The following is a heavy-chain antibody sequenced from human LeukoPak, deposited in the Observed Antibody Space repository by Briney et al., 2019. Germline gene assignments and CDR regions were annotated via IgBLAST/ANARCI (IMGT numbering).Heavy chain of an antibody. CDR3: ARDSRGAFDI. CDR2: INPSGGST. Sequence: ASVTVSFTASGYTFTSYYMHWVRQAPGQGLEWMGIINPSGGSTSYAQKFQGRVTITRDTSTSTVYMELRSLRSDDTAVYYCARDSRGAFDIWGQGTMVTVSS. V-gene: IGHV1-46*01. D-gene: IGHD2-2*01. J-gene: IGHJ3*02. CDR1: GYTFTSYY.